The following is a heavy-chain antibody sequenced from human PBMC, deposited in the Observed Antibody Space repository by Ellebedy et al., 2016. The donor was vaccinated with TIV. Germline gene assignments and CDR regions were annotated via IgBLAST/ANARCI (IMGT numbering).Heavy chain of an antibody. V-gene: IGHV4-34*01. D-gene: IGHD1-26*01. CDR3: ARGWRVGATMRMYWFDP. Sequence: MPSETLSLTCAVYGGSFSGYYWSWIRQPPGKGLECIGEINHSGSTNYNPSLKSRVTISLDPSRTQFSLKLSSVTAADTAVYYCARGWRVGATMRMYWFDPWGQGTLVTVSS. CDR2: INHSGST. CDR1: GGSFSGYY. J-gene: IGHJ5*02.